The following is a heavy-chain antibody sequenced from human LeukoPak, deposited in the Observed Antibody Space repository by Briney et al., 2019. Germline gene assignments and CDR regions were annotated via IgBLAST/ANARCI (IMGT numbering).Heavy chain of an antibody. CDR3: ARGRPALSYFDY. CDR1: GFTFDDYA. CDR2: ISWNSGTI. V-gene: IGHV3-9*01. J-gene: IGHJ4*02. D-gene: IGHD2-15*01. Sequence: GGSLRLSCAASGFTFDDYAMHWVRQAPGKGLEWVSGISWNSGTIGYADSVKGRITISRDNAKNSLYLEINSLRAEDTALYYCARGRPALSYFDYWGQGTLVTVSS.